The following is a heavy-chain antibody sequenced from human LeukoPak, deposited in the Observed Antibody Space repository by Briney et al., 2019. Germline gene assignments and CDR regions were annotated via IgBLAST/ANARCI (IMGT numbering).Heavy chain of an antibody. CDR2: IYYSGST. CDR3: AGPTVTTSSPNLRAFDI. D-gene: IGHD4-17*01. V-gene: IGHV4-39*01. Sequence: SETLSLTCTVSGGSISSYYWSWIRQPPGKGLEWIGSIYYSGSTYYNPSLKSRVTISVDTSKNQFSLKLSSVTAADTAVYYCAGPTVTTSSPNLRAFDIWGQGTMVTVSS. CDR1: GGSISSYY. J-gene: IGHJ3*02.